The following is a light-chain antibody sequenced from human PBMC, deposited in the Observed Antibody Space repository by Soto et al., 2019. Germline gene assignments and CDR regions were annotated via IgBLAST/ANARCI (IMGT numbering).Light chain of an antibody. CDR3: QHYHRYSEA. CDR1: QTISSW. J-gene: IGKJ1*01. CDR2: KAS. V-gene: IGKV1-5*03. Sequence: DIQMTQTPSTLSGSVGDRVTITCRASQTISSWLAWYQQKPGKAPKLLIYKASTLKSGVPSRFSGSGSGTEFTLNISSLQPDDFATYYCQHYHRYSEAFGQGTKVE.